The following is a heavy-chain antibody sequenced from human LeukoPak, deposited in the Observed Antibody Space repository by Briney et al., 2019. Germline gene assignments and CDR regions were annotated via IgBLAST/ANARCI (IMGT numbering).Heavy chain of an antibody. Sequence: PSETLSLTCTVSGGSISSGGYYWSWIRQPPGKGLEWIGEINHSGSTNYNPSLKSRVTISVDTSKNQFSLKLSSVTAADTAVYYCARGGAYIVVVVAARRSSYYFDYWGQGTLVTVSS. J-gene: IGHJ4*02. V-gene: IGHV4-39*07. CDR3: ARGGAYIVVVVAARRSSYYFDY. D-gene: IGHD2-15*01. CDR1: GGSISSGGYY. CDR2: INHSGST.